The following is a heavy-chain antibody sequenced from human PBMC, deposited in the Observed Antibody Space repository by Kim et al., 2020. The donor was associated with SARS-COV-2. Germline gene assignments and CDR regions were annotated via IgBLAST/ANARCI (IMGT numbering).Heavy chain of an antibody. CDR2: PEDGET. CDR3: ATALLYY. D-gene: IGHD3-3*01. V-gene: IGHV1-24*01. Sequence: PEDGETIYEQKFQGRVTMTEDTSTDTAYMELSSLRSEDTAVYYCATALLYYWGQGTLVTVSS. J-gene: IGHJ4*02.